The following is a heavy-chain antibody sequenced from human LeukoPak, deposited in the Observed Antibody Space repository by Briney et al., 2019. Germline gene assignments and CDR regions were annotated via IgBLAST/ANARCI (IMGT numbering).Heavy chain of an antibody. CDR2: IRAGGGST. J-gene: IGHJ5*02. CDR3: AKDGGSGMGFDP. D-gene: IGHD3-10*01. CDR1: GFTFSNYA. V-gene: IGHV3-23*01. Sequence: GGSLRLSCAASGFTFSNYAMTWVRQAPGKGLEWVSGIRAGGGSTNFADSVRGRFTLSTDNSKNTLYLQMNSLRAEDAAIYYCAKDGGSGMGFDPWGQGTLVAVSS.